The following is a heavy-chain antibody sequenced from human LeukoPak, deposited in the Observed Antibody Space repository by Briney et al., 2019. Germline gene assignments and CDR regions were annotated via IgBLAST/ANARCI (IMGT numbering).Heavy chain of an antibody. J-gene: IGHJ4*02. D-gene: IGHD2-15*01. CDR1: GYTFTSYD. CDR3: ARGRLSRGGSCYDY. V-gene: IGHV1-8*01. Sequence: PWASVKVSCKASGYTFTSYDINWVRQATGQGLEWMGWMNPNSGNTGYAQKFQGRVTMTRKTSISTAYMELSSLRSEDTAVYYCARGRLSRGGSCYDYWGQGTLVTVSS. CDR2: MNPNSGNT.